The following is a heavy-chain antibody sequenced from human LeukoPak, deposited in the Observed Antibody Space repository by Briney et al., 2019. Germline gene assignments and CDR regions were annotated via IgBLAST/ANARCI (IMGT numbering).Heavy chain of an antibody. CDR3: AREVAAGPFDY. D-gene: IGHD6-13*01. CDR2: ISYDGSNK. J-gene: IGHJ4*02. CDR1: GFTFSSYA. Sequence: GGSLRLSCAASGFTFSSYAMHWVRQAPGKGLEWVAVISYDGSNKYYADSVKGRFTISRDNFKNTLYLQMNSLRAEDTAVYYCAREVAAGPFDYWGQGTLVTVSS. V-gene: IGHV3-30-3*01.